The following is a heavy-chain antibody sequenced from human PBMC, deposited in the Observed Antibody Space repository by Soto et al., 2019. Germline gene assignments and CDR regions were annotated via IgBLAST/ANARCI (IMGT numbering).Heavy chain of an antibody. J-gene: IGHJ6*02. Sequence: SETLSLTCAVYGGSFCGYYWSWIRQPPGKGLEWIGEINHSGSTNYNPSLKSRVTISVDTSKNQFSLKLSSVTAADTAVYYCARRDVRFLEWSLDVWGQGTTVTVSS. CDR3: ARRDVRFLEWSLDV. D-gene: IGHD3-3*01. CDR1: GGSFCGYY. CDR2: INHSGST. V-gene: IGHV4-34*01.